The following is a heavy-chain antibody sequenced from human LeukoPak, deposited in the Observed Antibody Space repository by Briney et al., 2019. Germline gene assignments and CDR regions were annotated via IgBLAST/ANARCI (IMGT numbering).Heavy chain of an antibody. Sequence: GASVKVSCKASGYSFPSYDITWVRQAPGQGLEWMGRIRGYNGNTKYAQKFQGRVTMTTDTSTSTAYMDLRGLRSDDTAVYYCARVLPPTYIEIVQTAPYYFDFWGQGTLVTVSS. D-gene: IGHD2/OR15-2a*01. CDR1: GYSFPSYD. CDR2: IRGYNGNT. CDR3: ARVLPPTYIEIVQTAPYYFDF. J-gene: IGHJ4*02. V-gene: IGHV1-18*01.